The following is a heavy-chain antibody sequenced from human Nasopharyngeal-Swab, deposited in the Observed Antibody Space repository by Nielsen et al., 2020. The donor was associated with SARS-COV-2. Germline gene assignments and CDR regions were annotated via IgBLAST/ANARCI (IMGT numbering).Heavy chain of an antibody. Sequence: GESLKISCAASGFTFSSYEMNWVRQAPGKGLEWVSYISSSGSTIYYADSVKGRFTISRDNAKNSLYLQMNSLRAEDTAVYYCARESACGGDCYWYFDLRGRGTLVTVSS. CDR1: GFTFSSYE. J-gene: IGHJ2*01. CDR3: ARESACGGDCYWYFDL. V-gene: IGHV3-48*03. D-gene: IGHD2-21*02. CDR2: ISSSGSTI.